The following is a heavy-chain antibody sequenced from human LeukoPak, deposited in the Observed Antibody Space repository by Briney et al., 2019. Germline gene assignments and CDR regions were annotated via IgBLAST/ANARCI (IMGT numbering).Heavy chain of an antibody. CDR2: IYYSGST. J-gene: IGHJ4*02. Sequence: SETLSLTCTVSGGSISSYYWSWIRQPPGKGLEWIGYIYYSGSTNYNPSLKSRVTISVDTSKNQFSLKLSSVTAADTAVYYCARGTYDFWSGYLSIWGQGTLVTVS. D-gene: IGHD3-3*01. CDR3: ARGTYDFWSGYLSI. V-gene: IGHV4-59*01. CDR1: GGSISSYY.